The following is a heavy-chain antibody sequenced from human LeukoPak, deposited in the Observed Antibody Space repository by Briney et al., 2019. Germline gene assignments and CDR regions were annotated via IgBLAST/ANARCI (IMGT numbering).Heavy chain of an antibody. CDR3: AKDHRDGYNLV. J-gene: IGHJ4*02. D-gene: IGHD5-24*01. CDR1: GFTFSSSR. CDR2: ISSGGSTI. V-gene: IGHV3-48*01. Sequence: PGGSLRLSCAASGFTFSSSRMNWIRQAPGKGLEWLLYISSGGSTIYYADSVKGRFTISRDNSKNTLYLQMNSLRAEDTAVYYCAKDHRDGYNLVWGQGTLVTVSS.